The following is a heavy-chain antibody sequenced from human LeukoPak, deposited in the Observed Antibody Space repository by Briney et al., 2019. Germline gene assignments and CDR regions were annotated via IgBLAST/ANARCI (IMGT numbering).Heavy chain of an antibody. Sequence: PSETLSLTCTVSGGSISSYYWSWIRQPPGKGLERIGYIYYSGSTYYNPSLKSRVTISVDTSKNQFSLKLSSVTAADTAVYYCARQTGGIAAAGKGTFDYWGQGTLVTVSS. D-gene: IGHD6-13*01. CDR2: IYYSGST. CDR1: GGSISSYY. CDR3: ARQTGGIAAAGKGTFDY. J-gene: IGHJ4*02. V-gene: IGHV4-59*06.